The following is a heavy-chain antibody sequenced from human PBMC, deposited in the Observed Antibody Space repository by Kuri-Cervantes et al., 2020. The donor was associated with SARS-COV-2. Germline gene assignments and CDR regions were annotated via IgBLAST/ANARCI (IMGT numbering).Heavy chain of an antibody. Sequence: GESLKISCAASGFTFSSYGMHWVRQAPGKGLEWVAFIRYDGSNKYYADSVKGRFTISRDNSKNTLYLQMNSLRAEDTAVYYCARDPLTGDKGGDFDYWGQGTLVTVSS. CDR3: ARDPLTGDKGGDFDY. D-gene: IGHD7-27*01. CDR1: GFTFSSYG. CDR2: IRYDGSNK. J-gene: IGHJ4*02. V-gene: IGHV3-30*02.